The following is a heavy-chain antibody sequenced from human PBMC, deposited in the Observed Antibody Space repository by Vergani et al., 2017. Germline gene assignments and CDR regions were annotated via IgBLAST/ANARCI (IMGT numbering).Heavy chain of an antibody. Sequence: QVQLQESGPGLVRPSQTLSLTCTVSGGSISSGSYYWSWFRQPAGKGLEWIGRFYTSGGTSYNPSLKSRVTISVDTSKNQFSLQLSSVTAADTAVYYCARDPLYSTTWPFLLLDMDVWGQGTTVTVSS. V-gene: IGHV4-61*02. CDR2: FYTSGGT. J-gene: IGHJ6*02. CDR1: GGSISSGSYY. D-gene: IGHD6-13*01. CDR3: ARDPLYSTTWPFLLLDMDV.